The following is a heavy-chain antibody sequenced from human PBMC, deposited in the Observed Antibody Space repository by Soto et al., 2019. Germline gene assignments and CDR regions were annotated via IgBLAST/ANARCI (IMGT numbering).Heavy chain of an antibody. D-gene: IGHD3-9*01. CDR1: GGSISSSNW. Sequence: KPSETLSLTCAVSGGSISSSNWWSWVRQPPGKGLEWIGEIYHSGSTNYNPSLKSRVTISVDKSKNQFSLKLSSVTAADTAVYYCARGGYYDITGYYYYGMDVWGQGTTVTVSS. V-gene: IGHV4-4*02. J-gene: IGHJ6*02. CDR3: ARGGYYDITGYYYYGMDV. CDR2: IYHSGST.